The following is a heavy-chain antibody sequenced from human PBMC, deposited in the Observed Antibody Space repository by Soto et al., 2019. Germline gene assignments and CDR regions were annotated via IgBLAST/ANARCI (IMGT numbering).Heavy chain of an antibody. CDR3: AKDHLPTTITTPWFDP. CDR1: GFSFSSHG. CDR2: ISYDGNNK. J-gene: IGHJ5*02. Sequence: QVQLVGSGGGVVQPGRSLRLSCEASGFSFSSHGMHWVRQAPGMGLEWLAVISYDGNNKYYADSVKGRFSISRDNYKNPLHLQMNSLRSEDTAVYYCAKDHLPTTITTPWFDPWGQGTLVTVSS. V-gene: IGHV3-30*18. D-gene: IGHD4-17*01.